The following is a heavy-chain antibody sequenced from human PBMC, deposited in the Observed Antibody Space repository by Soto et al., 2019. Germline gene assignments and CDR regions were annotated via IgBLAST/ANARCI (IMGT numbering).Heavy chain of an antibody. Sequence: GASVKVSCKASGYTFTSYAMHWVRQAPGQRLEWMGWINAGNGNTKYSQKFQGRVTITRDTSASTAYMELSSLRSEDTAVYYCARDRIQYDFWSGYYIDYYYGMDVWGQGTTVTVSS. CDR2: INAGNGNT. J-gene: IGHJ6*02. D-gene: IGHD3-3*01. CDR3: ARDRIQYDFWSGYYIDYYYGMDV. V-gene: IGHV1-3*01. CDR1: GYTFTSYA.